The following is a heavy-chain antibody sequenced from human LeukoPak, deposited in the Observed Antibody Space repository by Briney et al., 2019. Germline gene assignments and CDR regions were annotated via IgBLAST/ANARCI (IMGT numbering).Heavy chain of an antibody. CDR1: GGTFSSCA. CDR2: IIPIFGTA. D-gene: IGHD4-17*01. CDR3: ARAGDHYYFDY. Sequence: EASVKVSCKASGGTFSSCAISWVRQAPGQGLEWMGRIIPIFGTANYAQKFQGRVTITTDESTSTAYMELSSLRSEDTAVYYCARAGDHYYFDYWGQGTLVTVSS. J-gene: IGHJ4*02. V-gene: IGHV1-69*05.